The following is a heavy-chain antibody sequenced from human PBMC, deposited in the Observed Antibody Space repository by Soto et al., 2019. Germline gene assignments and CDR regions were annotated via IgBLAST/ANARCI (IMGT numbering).Heavy chain of an antibody. Sequence: GGSLRLSCAASGFTFSNAWMNWVRQAPGKGLEWVGRIKSKTDGGTTDYAAPVKGRFTISRDDSKNTLYLQMNSLKTEDTAVYYCTTTAEDWELLYYFDYWGQGTLVTVSS. CDR2: IKSKTDGGTT. CDR3: TTTAEDWELLYYFDY. V-gene: IGHV3-15*07. D-gene: IGHD1-26*01. CDR1: GFTFSNAW. J-gene: IGHJ4*02.